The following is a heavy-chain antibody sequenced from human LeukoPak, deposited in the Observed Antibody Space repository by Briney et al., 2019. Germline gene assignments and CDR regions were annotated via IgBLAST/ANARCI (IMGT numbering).Heavy chain of an antibody. J-gene: IGHJ6*03. CDR1: GGSISSSSYY. V-gene: IGHV4-39*07. Sequence: SETLSLTCTVSGGSISSSSYYWGWIRQPPGKGLEWIGSIYYSGSTYYNPSLKSRVTISVDTSKNQFSLKLSSVTAADTAVYYCARSTLDDILTGYYKSYYYYYMDVWGKGTTVTVSS. D-gene: IGHD3-9*01. CDR3: ARSTLDDILTGYYKSYYYYYMDV. CDR2: IYYSGST.